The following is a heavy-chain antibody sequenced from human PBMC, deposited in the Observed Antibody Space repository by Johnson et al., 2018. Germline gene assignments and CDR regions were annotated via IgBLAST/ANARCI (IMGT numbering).Heavy chain of an antibody. CDR1: GFTFNSYW. CDR2: INSDGRGT. V-gene: IGHV3-74*01. D-gene: IGHD1-26*01. CDR3: ARGGWDHGFDM. Sequence: EVQLVETGGGLVQPGGSLRLSCAASGFTFNSYWFHWVRQAPGEGLVWVSRINSDGRGTIYADSGTGRFTISRDKAKNTMYPKLNSLRAEDTAVYYVARGGWDHGFDMWGQGTMVTVSS. J-gene: IGHJ3*02.